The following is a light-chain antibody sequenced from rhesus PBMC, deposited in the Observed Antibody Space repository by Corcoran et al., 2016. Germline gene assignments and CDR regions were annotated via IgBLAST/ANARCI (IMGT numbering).Light chain of an antibody. J-gene: IGKJ2*01. CDR2: YAS. Sequence: DIQMTQSPSSLSASVGDKVTITCRASQGISSWLAWYQQKPGKAPKLLVYYASILQSGVPSRFSGSGSGTDYTLTISSLQPEDCATYYCQQYDDLPYSFGQWTKVEI. CDR1: QGISSW. V-gene: IGKV1-19*01. CDR3: QQYDDLPYS.